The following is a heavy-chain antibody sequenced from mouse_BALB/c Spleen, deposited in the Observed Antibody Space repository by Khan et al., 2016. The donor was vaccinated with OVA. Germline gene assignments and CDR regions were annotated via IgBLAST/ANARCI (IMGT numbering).Heavy chain of an antibody. CDR2: ISYSGVT. J-gene: IGHJ2*01. CDR1: GYSITSGYA. D-gene: IGHD1-1*01. Sequence: EVKLLESGPGLVKPSQSLSLTCTVTGYSITSGYAWNWIRQFPGNKLEWMGYISYSGVTSYTPSLKSRISITRVTSKNQFFLQLTSVTTEDTATYYCARGNYYGYYFDYWGQGTTLTVSS. V-gene: IGHV3-2*02. CDR3: ARGNYYGYYFDY.